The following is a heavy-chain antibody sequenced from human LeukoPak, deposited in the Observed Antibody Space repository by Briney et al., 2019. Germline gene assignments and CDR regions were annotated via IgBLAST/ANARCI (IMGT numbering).Heavy chain of an antibody. CDR3: ARASRYDFWSGYYTGIEY. J-gene: IGHJ4*02. Sequence: GASVKVSCKASGYTFTSYGISWVRQAPGQGLEWMGWISAYNGNTNYAQKLQGRVTMTTDTSTSTAYMELRSLRSDDTAVYYCARASRYDFWSGYYTGIEYWGQGTLVTVSS. CDR2: ISAYNGNT. CDR1: GYTFTSYG. D-gene: IGHD3-3*01. V-gene: IGHV1-18*01.